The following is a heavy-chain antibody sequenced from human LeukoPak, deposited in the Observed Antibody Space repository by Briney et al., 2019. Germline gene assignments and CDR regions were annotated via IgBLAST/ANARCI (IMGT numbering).Heavy chain of an antibody. CDR2: ISGSGGST. V-gene: IGHV3-23*01. D-gene: IGHD3-10*01. Sequence: GGSLRLSCAASGFTFSSYAMSWVRQAPGKGMESVAAISGSGGSTYYADSVKGRFTISRDNSKNTLYLQMNSLRAEDTAVYYCAKDLGSMVRGVIITWVLDYRGQGTLVTVSS. CDR1: GFTFSSYA. CDR3: AKDLGSMVRGVIITWVLDY. J-gene: IGHJ4*02.